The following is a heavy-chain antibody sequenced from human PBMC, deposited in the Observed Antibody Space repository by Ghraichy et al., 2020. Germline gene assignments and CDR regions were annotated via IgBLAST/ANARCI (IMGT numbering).Heavy chain of an antibody. V-gene: IGHV4-34*01. CDR2: INHSGST. Sequence: SETLSLTCAVYGGSFSGYYWSWIRQPPGKGLEWIGEINHSGSTNYNPSLKSRVTISVDTSKNQFSLKLSSVTAADTAVYYCARGRYTMVRGVRQPLKSAYYFDYWGQGTLVTVSS. CDR3: ARGRYTMVRGVRQPLKSAYYFDY. CDR1: GGSFSGYY. D-gene: IGHD3-10*01. J-gene: IGHJ4*02.